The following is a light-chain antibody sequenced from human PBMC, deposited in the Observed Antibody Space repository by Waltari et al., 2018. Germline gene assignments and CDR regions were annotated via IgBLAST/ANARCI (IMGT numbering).Light chain of an antibody. CDR3: CSYAGSYTYV. CDR2: DVS. Sequence: QSALTQPRSVSGSPGQSVTISCTGTNSDVGGYNYVSWYQHHPGKAPKLMIYDVSKRPSGVPDRFSGSKSGNTASLTSSGLQAEDEADYYCCSYAGSYTYVFGTGTKVTVL. CDR1: NSDVGGYNY. J-gene: IGLJ1*01. V-gene: IGLV2-11*01.